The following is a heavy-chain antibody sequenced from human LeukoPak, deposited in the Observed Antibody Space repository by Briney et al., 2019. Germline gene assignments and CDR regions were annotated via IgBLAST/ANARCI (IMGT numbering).Heavy chain of an antibody. CDR3: ARGRLWNIDY. CDR2: INRDGSST. V-gene: IGHV3-74*01. D-gene: IGHD1/OR15-1a*01. J-gene: IGHJ4*02. Sequence: PGGSLRLSCAASGFTFSSYWMHWVRQALGKGPVWVSRINRDGSSTTYADSVKGRVTISRDNTKNTVYLQMNSLRAEDTAVYYCARGRLWNIDYWGQGTLVTVSS. CDR1: GFTFSSYW.